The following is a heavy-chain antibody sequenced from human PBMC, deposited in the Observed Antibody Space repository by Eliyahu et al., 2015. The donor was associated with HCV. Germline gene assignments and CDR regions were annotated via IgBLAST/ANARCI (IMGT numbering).Heavy chain of an antibody. V-gene: IGHV1-69*01. CDR2: INPIFGTP. Sequence: QVQLVQSGAEVKQPGSSVKVSCKASGGTFSSYTISWVRQAPGQGLEWMGGINPIFGTPNYAQKFQGRVTITADESTSIAYMELSSLRSEDTAVYYCALEGGSSGPRWFDPWGPGTLVTVSS. CDR3: ALEGGSSGPRWFDP. CDR1: GGTFSSYT. D-gene: IGHD6-19*01. J-gene: IGHJ5*02.